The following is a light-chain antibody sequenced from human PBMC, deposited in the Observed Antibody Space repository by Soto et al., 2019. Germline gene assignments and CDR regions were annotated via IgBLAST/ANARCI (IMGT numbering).Light chain of an antibody. CDR1: QSVLSSSNNKNY. V-gene: IGKV4-1*01. CDR2: WAS. CDR3: QQYYSTRA. J-gene: IGKJ1*01. Sequence: DIVMTQSPDSLAVSLGERATINFKSSQSVLSSSNNKNYLAWYQQKPGQPPKLLIYWASTRESGVPDRFSGSGSGTDFTLTVSSLQAEDVAVYYCQQYYSTRAFGQGTKVEVK.